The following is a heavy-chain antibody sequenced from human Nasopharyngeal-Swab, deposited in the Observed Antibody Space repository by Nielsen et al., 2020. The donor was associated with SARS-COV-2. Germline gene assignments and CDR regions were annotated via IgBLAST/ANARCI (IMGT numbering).Heavy chain of an antibody. D-gene: IGHD2-15*01. CDR3: AKDLWEVVVVVAAWDYYYGTDV. CDR1: GFTFSSYG. CDR2: ISYDGSNK. J-gene: IGHJ6*02. Sequence: GESLKISCAASGFTFSSYGMHWVRQAPGKGLEWVAVISYDGSNKYYADSVKGRFTISRDNSKNMLYLQMNSLRAEDTAVYYCAKDLWEVVVVVAAWDYYYGTDVWGQGTTVTVSS. V-gene: IGHV3-30*18.